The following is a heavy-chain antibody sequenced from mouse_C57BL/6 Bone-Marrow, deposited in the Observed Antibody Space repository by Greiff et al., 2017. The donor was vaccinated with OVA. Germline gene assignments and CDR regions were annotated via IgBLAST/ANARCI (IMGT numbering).Heavy chain of an antibody. V-gene: IGHV1-81*01. CDR2: IYPRSGNT. CDR3: ARWRYYGSSYFYYAMDY. J-gene: IGHJ4*01. Sequence: VQGVESGAELARPGASVKLSCKASGYTFTSYGISWVKQRTGQGLEWIGEIYPRSGNTYYNEKFKDKATLTADKSSSTAYMELRSLTSEDSAVYFCARWRYYGSSYFYYAMDYWGQGTSVTVSS. D-gene: IGHD1-1*01. CDR1: GYTFTSYG.